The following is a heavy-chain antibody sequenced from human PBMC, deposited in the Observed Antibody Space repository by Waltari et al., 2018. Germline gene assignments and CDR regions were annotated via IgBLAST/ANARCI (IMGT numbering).Heavy chain of an antibody. Sequence: QVQLVQSGAEVKKPGASVRVSCKTSGYTFIDYDSIWVRQAPGQGLEWMGWMNPDSGTTGSAQKVQGRVTMTRNKSARTAYMQLSSLGSEDTAVYYCARQKNSFDYWGQGTLVTVSS. CDR3: ARQKNSFDY. CDR2: MNPDSGTT. CDR1: GYTFIDYD. J-gene: IGHJ4*02. V-gene: IGHV1-8*01.